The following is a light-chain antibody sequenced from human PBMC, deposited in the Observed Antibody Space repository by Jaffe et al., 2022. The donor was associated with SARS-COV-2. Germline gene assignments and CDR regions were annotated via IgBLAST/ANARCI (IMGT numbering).Light chain of an antibody. CDR3: QQYIAYPT. CDR2: DAS. CDR1: RSISVW. V-gene: IGKV1-5*03. J-gene: IGKJ2*01. Sequence: DIQMTQSPSTLSASVGDRVTFTCRANRSISVWLAWFQQKPGQAPKLLIYDASFLQSGVPSRFSGSGSGTDFTLSISSLQSDDFATYFCQQYIAYPTFGQGTKLE.